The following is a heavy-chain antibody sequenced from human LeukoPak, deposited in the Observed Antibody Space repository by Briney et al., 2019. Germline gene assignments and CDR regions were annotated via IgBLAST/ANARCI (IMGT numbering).Heavy chain of an antibody. J-gene: IGHJ3*02. CDR3: AKGSTYYYDNSGAAFDI. D-gene: IGHD3-22*01. Sequence: PGGSLRLSCAASGFTFSSYWMNWARQAPGKGLEWVASINHNGNVNYYVDSVKGRFTISRDNAKNSLYLQMSNLRAEDTAVYYCAKGSTYYYDNSGAAFDIWGQGTMVTVSS. CDR1: GFTFSSYW. CDR2: INHNGNVN. V-gene: IGHV3-7*03.